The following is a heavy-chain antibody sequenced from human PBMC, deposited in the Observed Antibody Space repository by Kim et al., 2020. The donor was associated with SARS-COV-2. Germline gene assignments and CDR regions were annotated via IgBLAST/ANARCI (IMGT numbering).Heavy chain of an antibody. CDR2: IYHSGST. CDR3: ASWGVRTPYYFDY. J-gene: IGHJ4*02. CDR1: GSSISSGYY. V-gene: IGHV4-38-2*02. D-gene: IGHD3-16*01. Sequence: SETLSLTCTVSGSSISSGYYWGWIRQPPGKGLEWIGSIYHSGSTYYNPSLKSRVTISVDTSKNQFSLKLSSVTAADTAVYYCASWGVRTPYYFDYWGQGTLVTVSS.